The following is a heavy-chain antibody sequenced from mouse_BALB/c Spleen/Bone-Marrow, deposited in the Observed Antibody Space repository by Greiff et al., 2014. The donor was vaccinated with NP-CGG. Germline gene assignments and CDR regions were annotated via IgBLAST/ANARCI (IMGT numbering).Heavy chain of an antibody. CDR2: IWNDRST. Sequence: VMLVESGPGLLQPSQSLSITCTVSGFSLTTYGVHWVRQSPGKNLEWLGVIWNDRSTDYNAGFIFRLSISKDNSKSQIFFKMNSLQANDTAIYYCARNEGRSFTYWGQGTLVTVSS. CDR3: ARNEGRSFTY. J-gene: IGHJ3*01. V-gene: IGHV2-2*02. CDR1: GFSLTTYG.